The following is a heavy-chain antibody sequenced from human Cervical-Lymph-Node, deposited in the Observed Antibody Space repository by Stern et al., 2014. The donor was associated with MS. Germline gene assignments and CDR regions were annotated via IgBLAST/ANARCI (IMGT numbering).Heavy chain of an antibody. CDR1: GFSLSTSGVG. Sequence: QIPLKESGPTLVKPTQTLTLTCTFSGFSLSTSGVGVGWIRQPPGKALEGLAILFWGDDKRYSPSLKSRLTITKDTSKNQVVLTMTNMDPVDTATYYCAHSGYDYVWGSYRSFDYWGQGTLVTVSS. D-gene: IGHD3-16*02. J-gene: IGHJ4*02. V-gene: IGHV2-5*02. CDR3: AHSGYDYVWGSYRSFDY. CDR2: LFWGDDK.